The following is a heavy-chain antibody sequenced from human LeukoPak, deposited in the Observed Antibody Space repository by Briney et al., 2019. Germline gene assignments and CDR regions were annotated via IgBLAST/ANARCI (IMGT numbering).Heavy chain of an antibody. J-gene: IGHJ4*02. D-gene: IGHD6-19*01. V-gene: IGHV3-23*01. CDR2: ISGSGGST. Sequence: GGSLRLSCAASGFTFSNYAMSWVRQAPGRGLEWVSAISGSGGSTYYADSVKGRFTISRDNAKNSLYLQMNSLRAEDTAVYYCARDLPRQSRDYFDYWGQGTLVTVSS. CDR1: GFTFSNYA. CDR3: ARDLPRQSRDYFDY.